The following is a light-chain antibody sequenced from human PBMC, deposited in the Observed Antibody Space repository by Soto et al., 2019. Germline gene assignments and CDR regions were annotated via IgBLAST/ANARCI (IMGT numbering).Light chain of an antibody. V-gene: IGLV1-40*01. CDR1: SSNFGAGND. Sequence: QSVLTQPPSVSGAPGQRVTISCTGSSSNFGAGNDVQWYQQLPGTAPKLLIFGNNNRPSGVPDRFSGSKSGTSASLAISGLQAEDEADYYCQSYDSSLRGYVFGTGPKVTVL. CDR3: QSYDSSLRGYV. CDR2: GNN. J-gene: IGLJ1*01.